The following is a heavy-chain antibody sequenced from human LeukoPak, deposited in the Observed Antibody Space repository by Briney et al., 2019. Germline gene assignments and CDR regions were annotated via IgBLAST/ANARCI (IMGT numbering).Heavy chain of an antibody. D-gene: IGHD6-13*01. Sequence: ASVKVSCKVSGYTLTELSMHWVRQAPGKGLEWMGGFDPEDGETIYAQKFQGRVTMTEDTSTDTAYMELSSLRSEDTAVYYCARAAAGMTAAGPALYFDCWGQGTLVTVSS. CDR1: GYTLTELS. CDR2: FDPEDGET. J-gene: IGHJ4*02. CDR3: ARAAAGMTAAGPALYFDC. V-gene: IGHV1-24*01.